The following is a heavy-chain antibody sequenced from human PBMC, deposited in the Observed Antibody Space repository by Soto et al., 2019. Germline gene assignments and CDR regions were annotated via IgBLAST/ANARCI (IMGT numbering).Heavy chain of an antibody. CDR1: GFTFSIYS. CDR3: ARDSSKRRCVGACSYYGMDV. V-gene: IGHV3-48*01. Sequence: GGSLTLSCAASGFTFSIYSMNWVRQAPGKGLEWVSYISSSSSTIYYADSVNGRFTISRDNAKTSLYLQMNILRGEDTAVYYCARDSSKRRCVGACSYYGMDVWGQGTT. J-gene: IGHJ6*02. CDR2: ISSSSSTI. D-gene: IGHD2-2*01.